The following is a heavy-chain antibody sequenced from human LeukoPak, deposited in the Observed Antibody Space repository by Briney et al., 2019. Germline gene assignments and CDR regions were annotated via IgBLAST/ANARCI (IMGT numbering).Heavy chain of an antibody. CDR1: GFTFSAYG. Sequence: PGGSLRLSCVASGFTFSAYGMSWVRQAPGKGLEWVSGIGTTAKYYADSVKGRFTISRDNSRNTLYLQMNSLRAEDTAIYYCTKAPAGPEYSDNWGFGYNWFDPWGQGTLVTVFS. CDR3: TKAPAGPEYSDNWGFGYNWFDP. CDR2: IGTTAK. J-gene: IGHJ5*02. V-gene: IGHV3-23*01. D-gene: IGHD5-12*01.